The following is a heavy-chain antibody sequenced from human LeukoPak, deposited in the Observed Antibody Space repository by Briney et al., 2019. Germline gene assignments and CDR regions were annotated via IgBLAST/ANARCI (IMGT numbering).Heavy chain of an antibody. V-gene: IGHV3-11*01. D-gene: IGHD4-17*01. CDR3: ARENLRSPYDGMDV. CDR1: GFTFSDYY. Sequence: GGSLRLSCAASGFTFSDYYMSWIRQAPGKGLEWVSYISSSGSTIYYADSVKGRFTISRDNAKNSLYLQMNSLRAEDTAVYYCARENLRSPYDGMDVWGRGTTVTVSS. CDR2: ISSSGSTI. J-gene: IGHJ6*02.